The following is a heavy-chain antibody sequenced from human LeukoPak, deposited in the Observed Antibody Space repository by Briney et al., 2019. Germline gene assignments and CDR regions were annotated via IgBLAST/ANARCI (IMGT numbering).Heavy chain of an antibody. CDR1: GFTFRSSG. V-gene: IGHV3-23*01. D-gene: IGHD5-12*01. CDR3: ARHIVATINPEYFQH. J-gene: IGHJ1*01. Sequence: GGSLRLSCEASGFTFRSSGMHWVRQAPGKGLEWVSAISGSGGSTYYADSVKGRFTISRDNSKNTLYLQMNSLRAEDTAVYYCARHIVATINPEYFQHWGQGTLVTVSS. CDR2: ISGSGGST.